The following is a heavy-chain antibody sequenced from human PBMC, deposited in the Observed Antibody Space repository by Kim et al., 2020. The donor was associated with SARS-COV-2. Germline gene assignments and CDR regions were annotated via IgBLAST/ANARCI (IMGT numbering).Heavy chain of an antibody. CDR2: ISGSGGST. V-gene: IGHV3-23*01. D-gene: IGHD3-9*01. CDR3: AKDVSETAPIIFDWSIYYFDY. J-gene: IGHJ4*02. Sequence: GGSLRLSCAASGFTFSSYAMSWVRQAPGKGLEWVSAISGSGGSTYYADSVKGRFTISRDNSKNTLYLQMNSLRAEDTAVYYCAKDVSETAPIIFDWSIYYFDYWGQGTLVTVSS. CDR1: GFTFSSYA.